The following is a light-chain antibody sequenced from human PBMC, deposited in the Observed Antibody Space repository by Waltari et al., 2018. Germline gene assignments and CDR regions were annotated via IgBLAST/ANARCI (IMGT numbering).Light chain of an antibody. CDR2: DVN. J-gene: IGLJ3*02. CDR3: CSFTRSNSWV. Sequence: HSALAQPAPVSGSPGQSITIPCTGTSSDVGAYNYVSWYQQHPGKAPRLMIFDVNDRPAGVSYRFSGSKSGNTASLTISGLQAEDEADYYCCSFTRSNSWVFGGGTKLTVL. V-gene: IGLV2-14*03. CDR1: SSDVGAYNY.